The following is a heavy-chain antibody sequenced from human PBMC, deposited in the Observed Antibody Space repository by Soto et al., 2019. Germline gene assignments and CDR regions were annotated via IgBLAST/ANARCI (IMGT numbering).Heavy chain of an antibody. Sequence: EVQLVESGGGFTQAGGSLRLSCAASGFKFSDYSFNWVRQGPGRGLEWIAFISTVPDITYYADSVKGRFAISRDNAENTVFLQMNSMRDEDTAVYYCAKDRWVTTRSCNFCGQGTLVPVS. CDR2: ISTVPDIT. CDR3: AKDRWVTTRSCNF. D-gene: IGHD4-17*01. J-gene: IGHJ4*02. V-gene: IGHV3-48*02. CDR1: GFKFSDYS.